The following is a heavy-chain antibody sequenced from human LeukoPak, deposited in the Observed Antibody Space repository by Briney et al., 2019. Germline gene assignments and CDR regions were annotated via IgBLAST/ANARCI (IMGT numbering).Heavy chain of an antibody. CDR1: GYTFTDYY. Sequence: ASVKVSCKASGYTFTDYYKHWVRQAPGQGLEWMGWINPNSGGTNYAQKFQGRVTMTRDTSISTAYMELSSLRSEDTAFYYCARIKVGSQPWSALDVWGQGTRVTVSS. CDR3: ARIKVGSQPWSALDV. J-gene: IGHJ3*01. CDR2: INPNSGGT. D-gene: IGHD1-26*01. V-gene: IGHV1-2*02.